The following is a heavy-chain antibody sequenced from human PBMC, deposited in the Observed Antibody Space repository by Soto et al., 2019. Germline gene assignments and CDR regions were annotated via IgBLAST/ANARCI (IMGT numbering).Heavy chain of an antibody. Sequence: SETLSLTCTISSGSITDRKWWTWVRQPPEKGLEWIGEISQRGSTHYNPSLRSRVTISIDKSKNQFSLKLSAVTDADTAVYYCARNADPFFFDYWGQGTLVTVSS. CDR2: ISQRGST. CDR3: ARNADPFFFDY. J-gene: IGHJ4*02. V-gene: IGHV4-4*02. D-gene: IGHD2-8*01. CDR1: SGSITDRKW.